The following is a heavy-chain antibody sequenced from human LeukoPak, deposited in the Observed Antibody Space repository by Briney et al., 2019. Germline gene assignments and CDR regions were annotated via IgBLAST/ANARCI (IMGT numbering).Heavy chain of an antibody. CDR3: AKDFEMATTTPYFDY. Sequence: GGSLRLSCAASGFTFDDYAMHWVRRAPGKGLEWVSGISWNSGSIGYADSVKGRFTISRDNAKNSLYLQMNSLRAEDTALYYCAKDFEMATTTPYFDYWGQGTLVTVSS. CDR1: GFTFDDYA. V-gene: IGHV3-9*01. CDR2: ISWNSGSI. D-gene: IGHD5-24*01. J-gene: IGHJ4*02.